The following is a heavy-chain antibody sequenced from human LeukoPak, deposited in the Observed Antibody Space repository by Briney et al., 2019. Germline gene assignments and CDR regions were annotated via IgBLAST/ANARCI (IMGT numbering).Heavy chain of an antibody. V-gene: IGHV4-39*01. Sequence: SETLSLTCSVSGGSITSSSYYWGWIRQSPEKGLEWIGSIYYTGGTYYSPSLKSRVTTSVDTSKNQFSLKLSSVTAADTAVYYCARDSSGYPDYWGQGTLVTVSS. J-gene: IGHJ4*02. D-gene: IGHD3-22*01. CDR3: ARDSSGYPDY. CDR2: IYYTGGT. CDR1: GGSITSSSYY.